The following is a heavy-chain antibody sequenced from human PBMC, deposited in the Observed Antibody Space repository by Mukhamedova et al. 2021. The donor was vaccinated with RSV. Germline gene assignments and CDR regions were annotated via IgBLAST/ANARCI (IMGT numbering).Heavy chain of an antibody. J-gene: IGHJ4*02. Sequence: EWTGYVYYSGSTKYNPSLKSRVTISVDTSKNQFSLKLSSVTAADTAVYYCARGLGWLSYFDYWGQGTPVTVSS. CDR2: VYYSGST. V-gene: IGHV4-59*09. CDR3: ARGLGWLSYFDY. D-gene: IGHD3/OR15-3a*01.